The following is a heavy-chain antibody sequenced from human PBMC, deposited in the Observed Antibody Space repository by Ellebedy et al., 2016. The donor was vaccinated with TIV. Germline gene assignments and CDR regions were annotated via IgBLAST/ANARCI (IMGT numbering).Heavy chain of an antibody. Sequence: ASVKVSCKASGYTFTTYAMHWVRQAPGQRLEWMGWINAGNGNTKYSQKFQGRVTMTTDTTTSTAYMELRSLRSDDTAVYYCARDRNYYDSSGYCFDYWGQGTLVTVSS. CDR3: ARDRNYYDSSGYCFDY. D-gene: IGHD3-22*01. CDR2: INAGNGNT. CDR1: GYTFTTYA. V-gene: IGHV1-3*01. J-gene: IGHJ4*02.